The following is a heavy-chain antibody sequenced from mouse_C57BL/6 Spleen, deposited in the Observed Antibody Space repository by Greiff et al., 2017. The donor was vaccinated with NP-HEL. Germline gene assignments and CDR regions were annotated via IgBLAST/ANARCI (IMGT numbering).Heavy chain of an antibody. Sequence: QVQLQQPGAELVMPGASVKLSCKASGYTFTSYWMHWVKQRPGQGLEWIGEIDPSDSYTNYNQKFKGKSTLTVDKSSSTAYLQLSSLTSEDSAVYYCARGGVVRGGYFEVWGTGTTVTVSS. V-gene: IGHV1-69*01. CDR1: GYTFTSYW. J-gene: IGHJ1*03. CDR2: IDPSDSYT. D-gene: IGHD2-14*01. CDR3: ARGGVVRGGYFEV.